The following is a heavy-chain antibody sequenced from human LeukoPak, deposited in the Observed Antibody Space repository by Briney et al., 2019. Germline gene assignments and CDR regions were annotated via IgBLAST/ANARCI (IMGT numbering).Heavy chain of an antibody. CDR1: GYSFTSYW. CDR3: ARLGCSSTSCYIREYYYYYMDV. CDR2: IYPGDSDT. Sequence: PRESLKISCKGSGYSFTSYWIGWVRQMPGKGLEWMGIIYPGDSDTRYSPSFQGQVTISADKSISTAYLQWSSLKASDTAMYYCARLGCSSTSCYIREYYYYYMDVWGKGTTVTVSS. D-gene: IGHD2-2*02. V-gene: IGHV5-51*01. J-gene: IGHJ6*03.